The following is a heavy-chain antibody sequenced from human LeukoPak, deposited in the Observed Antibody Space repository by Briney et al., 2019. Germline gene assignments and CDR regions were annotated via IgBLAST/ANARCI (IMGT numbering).Heavy chain of an antibody. J-gene: IGHJ4*02. CDR1: GYTFTSYG. CDR3: ARDLCSSTSCYRDLSDY. V-gene: IGHV1-18*01. D-gene: IGHD2-2*01. Sequence: ASVKVSCKASGYTFTSYGISWVRQAPGQGLEWMGWFSAYNGNTNYAQKLQGRVTMTTDTSTSTAYMELRSLRSDDTAVYYCARDLCSSTSCYRDLSDYWGQGTLVTVSS. CDR2: FSAYNGNT.